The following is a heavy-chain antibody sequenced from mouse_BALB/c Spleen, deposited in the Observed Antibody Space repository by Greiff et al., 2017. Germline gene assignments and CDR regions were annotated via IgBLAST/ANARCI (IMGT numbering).Heavy chain of an antibody. CDR1: GYTFTDYV. J-gene: IGHJ1*01. CDR3: ARSTNWDVDWYFDV. D-gene: IGHD4-1*01. Sequence: QVQLKQSGPELVKPGASVKMSCKASGYTFTDYVISWVKQRTGQGLEWIGEIYPGSGSTYYNEKFKGKATLTADKSSSTAYMQLSSLTSEDSAVYYCARSTNWDVDWYFDVWGAGTTVTVSS. V-gene: IGHV1-77*01. CDR2: IYPGSGST.